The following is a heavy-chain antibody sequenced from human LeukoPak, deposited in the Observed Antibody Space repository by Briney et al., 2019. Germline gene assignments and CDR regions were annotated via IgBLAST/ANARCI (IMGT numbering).Heavy chain of an antibody. V-gene: IGHV4-4*07. CDR3: ARGKRITIFGVVIAPIDY. D-gene: IGHD3-3*01. CDR1: GGSISSYY. Sequence: SETLSLTCTVSGGSISSYYWSWIRQPAGKGLEWIGRIYTSGSTNYNPSLKSRVTISVDKSKNQFSLKLSSVPAADTAVYYCARGKRITIFGVVIAPIDYWGQGTLVTVSS. CDR2: IYTSGST. J-gene: IGHJ4*02.